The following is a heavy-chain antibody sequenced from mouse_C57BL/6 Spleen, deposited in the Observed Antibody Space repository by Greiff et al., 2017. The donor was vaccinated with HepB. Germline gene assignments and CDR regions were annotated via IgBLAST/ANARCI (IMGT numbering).Heavy chain of an antibody. CDR2: ISYDGSN. V-gene: IGHV3-6*01. J-gene: IGHJ3*01. CDR1: GYSITSGYY. D-gene: IGHD1-1*01. Sequence: VQLQQSGPGLVKPSQSLSLTCSVTGYSITSGYYWNWIRQFPGNKLEWMGYISYDGSNNYNPSLKNRISITRDTSKNQFFLKLNSVTTEDTATYYCARDRGLRYWFAYWGQGTLVTVSA. CDR3: ARDRGLRYWFAY.